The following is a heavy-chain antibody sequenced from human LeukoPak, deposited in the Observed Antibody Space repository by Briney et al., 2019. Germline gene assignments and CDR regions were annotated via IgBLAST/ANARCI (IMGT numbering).Heavy chain of an antibody. CDR1: EFSVGSNY. CDR3: ARDKGTSYLSSFDY. V-gene: IGHV3-66*01. CDR2: IYSGGST. J-gene: IGHJ4*02. D-gene: IGHD6-6*01. Sequence: GGSLRLSCAASEFSVGSNYMTWVRQAPGKGLEWVSLIYSGGSTYYADSVKGRFTISRDNSKNTLYLQMSNLRAADTAVYYCARDKGTSYLSSFDYWGQGTLVTVSS.